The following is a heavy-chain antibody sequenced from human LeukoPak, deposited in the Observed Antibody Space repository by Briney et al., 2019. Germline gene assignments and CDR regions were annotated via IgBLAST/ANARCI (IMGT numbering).Heavy chain of an antibody. CDR3: ARGGGGYCSSTSCYSTDAFDI. D-gene: IGHD2-2*01. J-gene: IGHJ3*02. CDR2: INHSGST. Sequence: PSETLSLTCAVYGGSFSGYYWSLIRQPPGKGLEWIGEINHSGSTNYNPSLKSRVTISVDTPKNQFSLKLGSVTAADTAVYYCARGGGGYCSSTSCYSTDAFDIWGQGTMVTVSS. V-gene: IGHV4-34*01. CDR1: GGSFSGYY.